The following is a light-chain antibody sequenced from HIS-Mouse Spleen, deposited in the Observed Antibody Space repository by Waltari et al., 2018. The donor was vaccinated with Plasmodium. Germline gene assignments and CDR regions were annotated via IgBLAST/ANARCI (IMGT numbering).Light chain of an antibody. J-gene: IGLJ3*02. Sequence: SYELTQPPSVSVSPGHTDRQTCSGAGLPQKYASWYQQKSGQAPVLVIYEDSKRPSGIPERFSGSSSGTMATLTISGAQVEDEADYYCYSTDSSGNHRVFGGGTKLTVL. V-gene: IGLV3-10*01. CDR3: YSTDSSGNHRV. CDR2: EDS. CDR1: GLPQKY.